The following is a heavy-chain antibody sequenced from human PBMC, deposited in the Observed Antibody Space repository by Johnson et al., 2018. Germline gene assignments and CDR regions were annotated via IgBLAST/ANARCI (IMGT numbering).Heavy chain of an antibody. CDR3: ARGLIGSTSSLFHH. CDR2: MNPNSGNT. D-gene: IGHD2-2*01. Sequence: QVQLVESGAEVKKPGASVKVSCKASGYTFTSHDINWVRQATGQGLEWMGWMNPNSGNTGYAQKFQGRVTMTRNTSISTAYMELSSLISEDTAVYYCARGLIGSTSSLFHHWGQGTPVTVSS. CDR1: GYTFTSHD. J-gene: IGHJ1*01. V-gene: IGHV1-8*01.